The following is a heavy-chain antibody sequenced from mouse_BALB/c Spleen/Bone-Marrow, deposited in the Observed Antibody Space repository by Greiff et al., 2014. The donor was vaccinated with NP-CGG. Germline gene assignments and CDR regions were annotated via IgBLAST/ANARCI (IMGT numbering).Heavy chain of an antibody. CDR2: ISPGDGNT. D-gene: IGHD2-4*01. CDR3: ARGGDYHYFDY. Sequence: VQLQESGPELVKPGALVKISCKASGYTFTTYDINWVKQRPGQGLEWIGWISPGDGNTNDNETFKGQATMTADKSSSTASMQLSSLTSENSAVYFCARGGDYHYFDYWGQGTTLTVSS. CDR1: GYTFTTYD. V-gene: IGHV1S56*01. J-gene: IGHJ2*01.